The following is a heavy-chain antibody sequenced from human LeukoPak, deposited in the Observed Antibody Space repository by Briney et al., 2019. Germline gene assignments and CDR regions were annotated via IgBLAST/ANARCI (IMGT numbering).Heavy chain of an antibody. V-gene: IGHV4-4*09. CDR1: GGSISSYY. J-gene: IGHJ4*02. CDR2: IYTSGST. Sequence: SETLSLTCTVSGGSISSYYWSWIRQPPGKGLEWIGYIYTSGSTNYNPSLNSRVTISVDTSKNQFSLKLSSVTAADTAVYYCAIGVPAAPFDYWGQGTLVTVSS. CDR3: AIGVPAAPFDY. D-gene: IGHD2-2*01.